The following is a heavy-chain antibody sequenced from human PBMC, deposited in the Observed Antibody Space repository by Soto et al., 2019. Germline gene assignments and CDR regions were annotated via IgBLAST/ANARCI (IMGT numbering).Heavy chain of an antibody. Sequence: QLQLQESGPGLVKPSETLSLTCTVSGGSISSSSYYWGWIRQPPGKGLEWIGSIYYSGSTYYNPSLTGXVXIPXATSKNQFSLKLSSVTAADTAVYYCAPVWFGASQPWGQGTLVTVSS. CDR1: GGSISSSSYY. CDR2: IYYSGST. D-gene: IGHD3-10*01. CDR3: APVWFGASQP. V-gene: IGHV4-39*01. J-gene: IGHJ1*01.